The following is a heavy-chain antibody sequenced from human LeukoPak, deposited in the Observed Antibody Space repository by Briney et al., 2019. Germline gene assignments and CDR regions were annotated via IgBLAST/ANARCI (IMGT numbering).Heavy chain of an antibody. J-gene: IGHJ6*03. CDR3: TTACVWSGSYYINYYYMDV. V-gene: IGHV3-73*01. CDR2: IRSKANSYAT. Sequence: PGGSLRLSCAASGFTFSGSAMHWVRQASGKGLEWVGRIRSKANSYATAYAASVKGRFTISRDDSKNTAYLQMNSLKTEDTAVYYCTTACVWSGSYYINYYYMDVWGKGTTVTVSS. CDR1: GFTFSGSA. D-gene: IGHD1-26*01.